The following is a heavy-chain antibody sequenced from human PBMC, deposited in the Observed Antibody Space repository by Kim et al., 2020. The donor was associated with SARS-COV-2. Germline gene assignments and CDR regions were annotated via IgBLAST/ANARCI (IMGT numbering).Heavy chain of an antibody. CDR1: GGTFSSYA. Sequence: SVKVSCKASGGTFSSYAISWVRQAPGQGLEWMGGIIPIFGTANYAQKFQGRVTITADESTSTAYMELSSLRSEDTAVYYCARSKDYGDFINYYYYGMDVWGQGTTVTVPS. V-gene: IGHV1-69*13. D-gene: IGHD4-17*01. CDR3: ARSKDYGDFINYYYYGMDV. J-gene: IGHJ6*02. CDR2: IIPIFGTA.